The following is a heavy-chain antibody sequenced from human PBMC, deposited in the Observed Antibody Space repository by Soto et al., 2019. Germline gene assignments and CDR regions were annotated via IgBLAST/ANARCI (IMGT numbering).Heavy chain of an antibody. D-gene: IGHD6-6*01. CDR2: IVVGSGNT. J-gene: IGHJ4*02. CDR3: AAVYSSSSRDS. CDR1: GFTFTSSA. Sequence: QMQLVQSGPEVKKPGTSVKVSCKASGFTFTSSAVQWVRQARGQRLEWIGWIVVGSGNTNYAQKYQERVTITRNMSTSTAYMELSSLRSEDTAVYYCAAVYSSSSRDSWAKGTLVTVSP. V-gene: IGHV1-58*01.